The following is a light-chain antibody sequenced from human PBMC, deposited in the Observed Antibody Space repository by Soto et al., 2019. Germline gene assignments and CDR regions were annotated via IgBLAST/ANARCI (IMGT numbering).Light chain of an antibody. CDR3: QQSYAAPLT. V-gene: IGKV1-39*01. CDR1: QTIGNY. J-gene: IGKJ2*01. Sequence: DIQMTQSPSSLSASVGDRVSITCRASQTIGNYVIWYQHRPGKAPKVLIYAASNLKIGVPSRFSGSGSGTDFTLTISNLQPEDSATYYCQQSYAAPLTFGIGTKVEIK. CDR2: AAS.